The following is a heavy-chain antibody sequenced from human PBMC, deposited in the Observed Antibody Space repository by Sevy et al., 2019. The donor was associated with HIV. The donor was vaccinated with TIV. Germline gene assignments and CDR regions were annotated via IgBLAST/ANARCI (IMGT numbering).Heavy chain of an antibody. D-gene: IGHD6-6*01. Sequence: GGSLRLSCAASGFTFSSYSMNWVRQAPGKGLEWVSYISSSSSTIYYADPVKGRFTISRDNAKNSLYLQMNSLRDEDTAVYYCARDSSSGYYYYYYMDVWGKGTTVTVSS. CDR1: GFTFSSYS. V-gene: IGHV3-48*02. J-gene: IGHJ6*03. CDR2: ISSSSSTI. CDR3: ARDSSSGYYYYYYMDV.